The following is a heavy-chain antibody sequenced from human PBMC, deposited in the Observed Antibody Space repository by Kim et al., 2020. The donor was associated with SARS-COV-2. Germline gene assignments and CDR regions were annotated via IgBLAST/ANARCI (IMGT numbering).Heavy chain of an antibody. CDR1: GFTFDDYA. D-gene: IGHD6-13*01. CDR3: AKCDSSSWSTESQTFDY. CDR2: ISWNSGSI. Sequence: GGSLRLSCAASGFTFDDYAMHWVRQAPGKGLEWVSGISWNSGSIGYADSVKGRFTISRDNAKNSLYLQMNSLRAEDTALYYCAKCDSSSWSTESQTFDYWGQGTLVTVSS. J-gene: IGHJ4*02. V-gene: IGHV3-9*01.